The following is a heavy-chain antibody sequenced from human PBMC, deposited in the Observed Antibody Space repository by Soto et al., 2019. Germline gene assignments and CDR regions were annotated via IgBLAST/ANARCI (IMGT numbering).Heavy chain of an antibody. V-gene: IGHV4-34*01. CDR1: GGSFSGYF. D-gene: IGHD1-1*01. CDR2: INHSGIT. Sequence: SETLSLTCTVSGGSFSGYFWTWIRQPPGKGLEWLAEINHSGITNYNPSVESRVSMSVDTSKNQFSLRMYYVTAADTAVYYCVRGKYNYNSRYFDYWGQGTLVTVSS. J-gene: IGHJ4*02. CDR3: VRGKYNYNSRYFDY.